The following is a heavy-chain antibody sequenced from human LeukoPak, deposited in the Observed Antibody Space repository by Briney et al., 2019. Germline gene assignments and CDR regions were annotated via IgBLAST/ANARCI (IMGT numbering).Heavy chain of an antibody. CDR1: GFTFSSYA. D-gene: IGHD1-26*01. J-gene: IGHJ4*02. CDR3: AKTMGAIDHDY. Sequence: GGSLRLSCVASGFTFSSYALSWVRQAPGKGLEWVSAISHSGGSTYYADSVKGRFTISRDNSKNTLYLQMNSLRAEDTAVYYCAKTMGAIDHDYWGQGTLVTVSS. V-gene: IGHV3-23*01. CDR2: ISHSGGST.